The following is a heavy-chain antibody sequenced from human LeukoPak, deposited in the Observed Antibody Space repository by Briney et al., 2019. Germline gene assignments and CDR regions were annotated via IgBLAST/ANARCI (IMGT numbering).Heavy chain of an antibody. CDR2: IIPIFGTA. D-gene: IGHD3-22*01. CDR3: ARADYYDSSGYYSD. J-gene: IGHJ4*02. Sequence: GASVKVSCKASGGTFSSYAISWVRQAPGQGLEWMGGIIPIFGTANYAQKFQGRVTITADESTSTAYMELSSLRSEDTAVYYCARADYYDSSGYYSDWGQGTLVTVSS. CDR1: GGTFSSYA. V-gene: IGHV1-69*13.